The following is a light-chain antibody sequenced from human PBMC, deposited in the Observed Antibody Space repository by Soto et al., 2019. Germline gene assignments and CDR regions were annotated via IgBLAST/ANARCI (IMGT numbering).Light chain of an antibody. CDR2: GAS. V-gene: IGKV3-20*01. CDR1: QSVSSSY. Sequence: EIVLTQSPGTLSLSPGERATLSCRASQSVSSSYLAWYQHKPGQARRLLIYGASSRATGIPDRFSGSGSGTDFTLTISRLEPEDFAVYYCQQYGSSPSWTFGQGTKVDIK. CDR3: QQYGSSPSWT. J-gene: IGKJ1*01.